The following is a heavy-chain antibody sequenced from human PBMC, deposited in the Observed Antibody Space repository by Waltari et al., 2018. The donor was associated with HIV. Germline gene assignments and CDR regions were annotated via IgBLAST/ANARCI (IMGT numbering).Heavy chain of an antibody. D-gene: IGHD3-10*01. Sequence: QIQLVQSGPEVRKPGDVVRISCRASGYTFTSYAIHWVPQAPGQGLECVGWSDPASGNAKSTQDFRDRVTLSWDTSATTAFMELRSLRYGDDSVFFCARGGRSGGFDHWGQGTSV. CDR2: SDPASGNA. V-gene: IGHV1-3*02. CDR1: GYTFTSYA. J-gene: IGHJ4*01. CDR3: ARGGRSGGFDH.